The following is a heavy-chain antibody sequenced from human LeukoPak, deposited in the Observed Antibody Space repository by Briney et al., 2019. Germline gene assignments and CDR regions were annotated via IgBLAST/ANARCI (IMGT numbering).Heavy chain of an antibody. V-gene: IGHV4-39*01. CDR2: NYHSAST. D-gene: IGHD1-26*01. J-gene: IGHJ5*02. CDR3: ARSRGFTGRWFDP. CDR1: GGSISSSCYY. Sequence: SETLSLTCTFSGGSISSSCYYWGWIRQPPGKGLEGDRRNYHSASTYYNLSRKGRVTISVATSQNQLPLKLNSVTAPDKVVYYGARSRGFTGRWFDPWGQGGLVTVYS.